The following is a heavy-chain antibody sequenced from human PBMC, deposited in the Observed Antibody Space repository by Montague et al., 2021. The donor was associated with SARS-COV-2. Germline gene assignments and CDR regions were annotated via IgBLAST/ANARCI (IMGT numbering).Heavy chain of an antibody. Sequence: SLRLSCPASGFTFSKYSMNWVRQAPGKGLEWVSSISTSSLYIYYAASVKGRFTISRANAKNSLFLQMDSLSAEDTAVYYCVRALSASYSVGGDSFDIWGQGTMVTVSS. J-gene: IGHJ3*02. CDR1: GFTFSKYS. V-gene: IGHV3-21*01. D-gene: IGHD5/OR15-5a*01. CDR2: ISTSSLYI. CDR3: VRALSASYSVGGDSFDI.